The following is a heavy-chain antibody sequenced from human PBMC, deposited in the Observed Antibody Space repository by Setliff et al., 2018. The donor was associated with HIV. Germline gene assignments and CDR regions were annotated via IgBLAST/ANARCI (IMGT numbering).Heavy chain of an antibody. D-gene: IGHD2-15*01. CDR1: GGSISSRSYY. Sequence: SETLSLTCTVSGGSISSRSYYWGWIRQPPGKGLEWIGNIYHSGSTYYNPSFKSRVAMSGDTSRNQFSLKLTSVTAADTAVYYCERRPIKGCGPFDSWGQGTLVTVPQ. CDR2: IYHSGST. V-gene: IGHV4-39*01. CDR3: ERRPIKGCGPFDS. J-gene: IGHJ4*02.